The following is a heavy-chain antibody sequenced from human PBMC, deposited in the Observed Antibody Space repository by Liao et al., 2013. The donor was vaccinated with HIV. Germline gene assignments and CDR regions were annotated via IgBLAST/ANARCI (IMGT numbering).Heavy chain of an antibody. V-gene: IGHV4-39*07. CDR2: IYYSGST. CDR1: GGSIRSSSYY. CDR3: GRLDRMFEYFQH. J-gene: IGHJ1*01. Sequence: QLQLQESGPGLVKPSETLSLTCTASGGSIRSSSYYWGWIRQPPGKGLEWIGSIYYSGSTYYNPSLKSRVTISVDTSKNQFSLKLSSVTAADTAVYYCGRLDRMFEYFQHWGQGTLVTVSS. D-gene: IGHD3-10*02.